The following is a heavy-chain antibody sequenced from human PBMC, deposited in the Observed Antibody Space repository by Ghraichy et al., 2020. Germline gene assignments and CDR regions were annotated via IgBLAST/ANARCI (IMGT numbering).Heavy chain of an antibody. D-gene: IGHD1-26*01. CDR1: GFSLFTRGEG. CDR3: AHKRLPDRLVWDHHPPEFDL. CDR2: LYWSDDK. J-gene: IGHJ4*02. V-gene: IGHV2-5*01. Sequence: SGPTLVKPTQTLTLTCDISGFSLFTRGEGVGWIRQAPGKPLEWLALLYWSDDKFYSASLSSRFTINKDPYRHRVVLTVTNMDPVDTGVYFCAHKRLPDRLVWDHHPPEFDLWGQGTPVAVST.